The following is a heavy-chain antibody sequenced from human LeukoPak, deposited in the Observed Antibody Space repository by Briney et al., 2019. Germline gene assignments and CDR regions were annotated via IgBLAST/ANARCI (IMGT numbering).Heavy chain of an antibody. CDR3: ARALLRIAAAGTIDY. D-gene: IGHD6-13*01. CDR1: GFTFSSYA. V-gene: IGHV3-30-3*01. Sequence: GGSLRLSCAASGFTFSSYAMHWVRQAPGKGLEWVAVISYDGSNKYYADSVKGRFTNSRDNSKNTLYLQMNSLRAEDTAVYYCARALLRIAAAGTIDYWGQGTLVTVSS. J-gene: IGHJ4*02. CDR2: ISYDGSNK.